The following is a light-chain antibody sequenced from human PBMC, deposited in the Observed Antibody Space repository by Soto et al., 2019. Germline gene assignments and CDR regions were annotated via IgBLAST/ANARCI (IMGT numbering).Light chain of an antibody. V-gene: IGKV3-20*01. J-gene: IGKJ4*01. CDR1: QSVSSSY. CDR3: QQDGGSPPLT. Sequence: EIVLTRSPGTLSLSPGERATLSCRASQSVSSSYLAWYQQKPGQAPRLLIYGASNRATGIPDRFSGSGSGTDFTLTISRMEPEDFAVYYCQQDGGSPPLTFGGGTKVEIK. CDR2: GAS.